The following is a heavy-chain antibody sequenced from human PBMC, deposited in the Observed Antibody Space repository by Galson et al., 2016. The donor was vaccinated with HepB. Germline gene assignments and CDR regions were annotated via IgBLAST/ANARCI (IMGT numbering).Heavy chain of an antibody. J-gene: IGHJ5*02. Sequence: SVKVSCKASGYTFTSYDINWVRQASGQGLEWMGWINPDGGDTGYAQKFQGSVTMTTDTSKNTDYMELSSLRSQDTALYYCTRGWDPWGQGTLVIVSS. CDR3: TRGWDP. CDR1: GYTFTSYD. CDR2: INPDGGDT. V-gene: IGHV1-8*01.